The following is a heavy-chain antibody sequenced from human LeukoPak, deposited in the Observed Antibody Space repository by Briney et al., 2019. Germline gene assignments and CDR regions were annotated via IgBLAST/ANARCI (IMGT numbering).Heavy chain of an antibody. CDR3: ARASLRYNWFDP. D-gene: IGHD5-12*01. CDR2: MDPNSGYT. CDR1: GYTFTAYD. Sequence: GASVKVSCKASGYTFTAYDINWVRQATGQGLEWMGWMDPNSGYTGYAQKFQGRVTITRNTSISTVYMELSSLSSEDTAVYYCARASLRYNWFDPWGQGTLVTVSS. V-gene: IGHV1-8*01. J-gene: IGHJ5*02.